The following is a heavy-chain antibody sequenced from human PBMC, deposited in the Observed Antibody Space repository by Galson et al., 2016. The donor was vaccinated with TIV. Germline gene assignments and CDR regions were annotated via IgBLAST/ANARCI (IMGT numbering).Heavy chain of an antibody. CDR2: IKQDGGEK. V-gene: IGHV3-7*01. CDR3: ARYLRSSNFDY. Sequence: SLRLSCAASGFNFSNDWMSWVRQAPGKGLEWVANIKQDGGEKYYVDSVKGRFTISRDNAKNSLYLQMNSLRAEDTAVYYCARYLRSSNFDYWGQGTLVTVSS. J-gene: IGHJ4*02. CDR1: GFNFSNDW.